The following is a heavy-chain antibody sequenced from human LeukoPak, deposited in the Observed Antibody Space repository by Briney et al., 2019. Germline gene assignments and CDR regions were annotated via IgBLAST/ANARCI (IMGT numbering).Heavy chain of an antibody. CDR3: ARAWEAVAGNYGVIDY. CDR1: GYTFTGYY. V-gene: IGHV1-2*02. D-gene: IGHD1-7*01. CDR2: INPNSGGT. Sequence: ASVKVSCKASGYTFTGYYMHWVRQAPGQGLEWMGWINPNSGGTNYAQKFQGRVTMTRDTSISTAYMELNSLRSEDTAVYYCARAWEAVAGNYGVIDYWGQGTLVTVSS. J-gene: IGHJ4*02.